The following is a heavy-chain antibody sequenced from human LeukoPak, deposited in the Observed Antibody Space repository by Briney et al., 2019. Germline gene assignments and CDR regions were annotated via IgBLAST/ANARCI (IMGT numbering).Heavy chain of an antibody. Sequence: SETLSLTCAVYGGSFSGYYWSWIRQPPGKGLEWIGEINHSGSTNYNPSLKSRVTISVDTSKNQFSLKLSSVTAADTAVYYCARARDTAMVTGVDYWGQGTLVTVSS. V-gene: IGHV4-34*01. D-gene: IGHD5-18*01. J-gene: IGHJ4*02. CDR1: GGSFSGYY. CDR2: INHSGST. CDR3: ARARDTAMVTGVDY.